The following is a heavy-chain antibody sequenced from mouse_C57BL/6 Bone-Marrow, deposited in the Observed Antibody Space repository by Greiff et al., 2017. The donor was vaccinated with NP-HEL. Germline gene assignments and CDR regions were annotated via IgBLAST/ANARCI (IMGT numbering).Heavy chain of an antibody. Sequence: EVQVVESGGGLVKPGGSLKLSCAASGFTFSSYAMSWVRQTPEKRLEWVATISDGGSYTYYPDNVKGRFTISRDNAKNNLYLQMSHLKSEDTAMYYCARDLIAYWGQGTLVTVSA. V-gene: IGHV5-4*01. CDR2: ISDGGSYT. J-gene: IGHJ3*01. CDR3: ARDLIAY. CDR1: GFTFSSYA.